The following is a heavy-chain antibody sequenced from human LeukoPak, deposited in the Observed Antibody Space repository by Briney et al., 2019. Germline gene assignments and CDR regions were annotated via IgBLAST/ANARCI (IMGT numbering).Heavy chain of an antibody. CDR2: ISYDGNTI. D-gene: IGHD4-11*01. J-gene: IGHJ4*02. CDR3: ARSGGLQKFDY. Sequence: GGSLRLSCAASGFTFSSYAMHGVRQAPGRGLQGVAVISYDGNTIHYADSVKGRFTISRDTSKNTLYLQMNSLRTEDTAVYYCARSGGLQKFDYWGQGTLVTVSS. CDR1: GFTFSSYA. V-gene: IGHV3-30-3*01.